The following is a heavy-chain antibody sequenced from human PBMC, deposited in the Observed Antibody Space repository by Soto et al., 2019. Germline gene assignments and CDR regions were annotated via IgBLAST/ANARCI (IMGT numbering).Heavy chain of an antibody. Sequence: PGESLKISCKGSVYSFTSYWIGWVRQMPGKGLEWMGIIFPGDSDTRYSPSFQGQVTISADKSISTAYLQWSSLKASDTAVYYCARMYCSSTSCYNYYYYYGMDVWGQGTTVTVSS. CDR1: VYSFTSYW. D-gene: IGHD2-2*01. V-gene: IGHV5-51*01. CDR2: IFPGDSDT. J-gene: IGHJ6*02. CDR3: ARMYCSSTSCYNYYYYYGMDV.